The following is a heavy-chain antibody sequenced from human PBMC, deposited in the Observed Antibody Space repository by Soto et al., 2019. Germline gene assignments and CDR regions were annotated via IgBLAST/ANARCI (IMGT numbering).Heavy chain of an antibody. CDR3: ARGALGATTYFDY. Sequence: SETLSLTCAVSGYSISTDYYWGWIRQPPGKRLEWSASRYHSGSTYYNPSLKSRVTISLDTSKNQFSLKLSSVTAADTAVYYCARGALGATTYFDYWGQGSLVTVSS. J-gene: IGHJ4*02. V-gene: IGHV4-38-2*01. CDR2: RYHSGST. D-gene: IGHD1-26*01. CDR1: GYSISTDYY.